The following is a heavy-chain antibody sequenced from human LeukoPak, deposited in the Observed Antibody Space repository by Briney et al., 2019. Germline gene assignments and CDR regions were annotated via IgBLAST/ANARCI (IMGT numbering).Heavy chain of an antibody. J-gene: IGHJ5*02. D-gene: IGHD6-19*01. V-gene: IGHV1-46*01. CDR3: ARAPIAVADDGWFDP. CDR2: INPSGGST. CDR1: GYTFTSYY. Sequence: GASVKVSCKASGYTFTSYYMHWVRQAPGQGLEWMGIINPSGGSTSYAQKFQGRVTMTRDTSTSTAYMELSSLRSEDTAVYYCARAPIAVADDGWFDPWGQGTLVTVSS.